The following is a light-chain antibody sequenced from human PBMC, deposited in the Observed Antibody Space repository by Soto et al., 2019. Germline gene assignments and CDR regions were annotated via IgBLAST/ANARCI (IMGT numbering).Light chain of an antibody. Sequence: DIVLTQSPCTLSLSTGERATLSCRASQSVSSNYLAWYQQKPGQAPRLLIYGASRGAAGIPDRFSGSGSGTDFTLTISRLEPEDFAVYFCQQYGRSPMFTFGQGTKLEIK. CDR3: QQYGRSPMFT. CDR2: GAS. CDR1: QSVSSNY. V-gene: IGKV3-20*01. J-gene: IGKJ2*01.